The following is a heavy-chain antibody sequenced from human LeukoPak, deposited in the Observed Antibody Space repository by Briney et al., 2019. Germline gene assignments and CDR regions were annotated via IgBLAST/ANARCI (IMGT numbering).Heavy chain of an antibody. Sequence: GGSLRLSCAASGVTFSSYWMSWVRQAPGKGLEWVANIKQDGSEKYYVDSVKGRFTISRDNAKNSLYLQMNSLRAEDTAVYYCARENIGFDPWGQGTLVTVSS. CDR2: IKQDGSEK. J-gene: IGHJ5*02. CDR3: ARENIGFDP. CDR1: GVTFSSYW. V-gene: IGHV3-7*01.